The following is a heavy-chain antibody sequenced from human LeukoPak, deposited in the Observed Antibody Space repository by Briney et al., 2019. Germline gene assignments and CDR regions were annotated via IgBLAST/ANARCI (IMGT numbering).Heavy chain of an antibody. D-gene: IGHD2-21*02. CDR1: GFTFSSYE. CDR2: ISSSGSTI. Sequence: GGSLRLSCAASGFTFSSYEMNWVRQAPGKGLEWVSYISSSGSTIYYADSVKGRFTISRDNAKNSLYLQMNSLRAEDTAVYYCARVLCGGDCWGGRGAFDIWGQGTIVTVSS. CDR3: ARVLCGGDCWGGRGAFDI. V-gene: IGHV3-48*03. J-gene: IGHJ3*02.